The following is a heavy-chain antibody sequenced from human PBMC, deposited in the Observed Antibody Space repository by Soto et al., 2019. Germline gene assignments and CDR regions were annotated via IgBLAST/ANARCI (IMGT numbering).Heavy chain of an antibody. J-gene: IGHJ4*02. CDR3: AREEITMVRGVIRPNYFDY. Sequence: SETLSLTCAVYGGSFSGYYWSWIRQPPGKGLEWIGEINHSGSTNYNPSLESRVTISVDTSKNQFSLKLSSVTAADTAVYYCAREEITMVRGVIRPNYFDYWGQGTLVTVSS. D-gene: IGHD3-10*01. CDR2: INHSGST. V-gene: IGHV4-34*01. CDR1: GGSFSGYY.